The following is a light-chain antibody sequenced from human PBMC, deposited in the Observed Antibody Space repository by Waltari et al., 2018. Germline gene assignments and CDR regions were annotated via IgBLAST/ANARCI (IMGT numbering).Light chain of an antibody. CDR1: QSIRSW. V-gene: IGKV1-5*01. J-gene: IGKJ2*01. Sequence: DIQMTQSPSTLSASVGDRVTITCRASQSIRSWLAWYQQRPGKAPKVLIYDASRVESGVPSRFSGSGSGTEFTLTISSLQPDDFATYYCQQYNSYSYTFGQGTKLEIK. CDR3: QQYNSYSYT. CDR2: DAS.